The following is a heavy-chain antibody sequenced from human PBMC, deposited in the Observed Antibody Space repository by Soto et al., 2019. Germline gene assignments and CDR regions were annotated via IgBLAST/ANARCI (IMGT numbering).Heavy chain of an antibody. CDR3: ARVGHRYCISISCSDY. CDR1: GGSVRSCSYY. J-gene: IGHJ4*02. Sequence: SETLSLTCTVSGGSVRSCSYYWSWIRQPPGKGLEWIGYIYYSGSTNYNPSLKSRVTISVDTSKNQFSLKLSSVTAADTAVYYCARVGHRYCISISCSDYWGQGTLVTVPQ. D-gene: IGHD2-2*01. V-gene: IGHV4-61*01. CDR2: IYYSGST.